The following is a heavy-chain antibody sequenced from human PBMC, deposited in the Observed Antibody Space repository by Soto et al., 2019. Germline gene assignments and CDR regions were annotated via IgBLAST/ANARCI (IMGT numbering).Heavy chain of an antibody. CDR1: GYTFRDYY. Sequence: EASVKVSCKTSGYTFRDYYIHWVRQAPGQGLEWMGLINPSGGFTIYAQKFQRRVTVTVDTSTSTVYMELSSLRSDDTAVYYCARGGKYCFGGNCPRVFDSWGQGTLVTVSS. CDR2: INPSGGFT. J-gene: IGHJ5*01. V-gene: IGHV1-46*01. CDR3: ARGGKYCFGGNCPRVFDS. D-gene: IGHD2-15*01.